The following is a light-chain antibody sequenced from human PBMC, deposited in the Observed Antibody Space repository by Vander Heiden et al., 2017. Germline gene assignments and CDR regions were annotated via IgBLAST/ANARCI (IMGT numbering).Light chain of an antibody. CDR2: RNN. J-gene: IGLJ3*02. CDR1: SSNVGSNN. Sequence: QSVLTQAPPASGTPGQRVTISCSGSSSNVGSNNVYWYQQLPGTAPKLIIFRNNQRRAGVPDRFSGSKSGTSASLAINGLQSEDEADYYCAAWDDSLSGFWMFGGGTKGTVL. CDR3: AAWDDSLSGFWM. V-gene: IGLV1-47*01.